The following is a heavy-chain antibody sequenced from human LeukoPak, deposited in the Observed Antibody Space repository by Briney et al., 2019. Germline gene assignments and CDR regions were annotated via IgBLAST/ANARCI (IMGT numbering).Heavy chain of an antibody. J-gene: IGHJ6*03. D-gene: IGHD6-19*01. CDR1: GYTFTSYY. V-gene: IGHV1-2*02. CDR3: ARAGGSGWSYYYYMDV. CDR2: INPNSGGT. Sequence: ASVKVSCKASGYTFTSYYMHWVRQAPGQGLEWMGWINPNSGGTNYAQKFQGRVTMTRDTSISTAYMELSRLRSDDTAVYYCARAGGSGWSYYYYMDVWGKGTTVTVSS.